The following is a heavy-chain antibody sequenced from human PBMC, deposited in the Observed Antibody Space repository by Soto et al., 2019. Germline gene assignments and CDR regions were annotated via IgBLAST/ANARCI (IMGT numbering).Heavy chain of an antibody. V-gene: IGHV3-30*03. CDR1: GFAFSSYG. Sequence: GGSLRLSCAASGFAFSSYGMNWVRQAPGKGLEWVAVISYDGISKYYADSVRGRFSVYRDNSKNTLYLQMNSLRADDTAVYYCAAALSGLWSGYYGNWGQGALVTVSS. CDR3: AAALSGLWSGYYGN. J-gene: IGHJ4*02. D-gene: IGHD3-3*01. CDR2: ISYDGISK.